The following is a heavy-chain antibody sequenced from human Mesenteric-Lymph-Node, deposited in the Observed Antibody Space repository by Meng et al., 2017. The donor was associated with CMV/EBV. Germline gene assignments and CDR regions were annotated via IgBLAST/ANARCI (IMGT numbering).Heavy chain of an antibody. D-gene: IGHD3-3*01. Sequence: ASVKVSCKASGYTFTGHYIHWVRQAPGQGLEWMGWVNPTHGGTNYAHKFQGRITPTRDTSITTAYMELGSLTFDDTATYYCARGRFLEWLDLLDHWGQGILVTVSS. V-gene: IGHV1-2*07. CDR1: GYTFTGHY. J-gene: IGHJ4*02. CDR2: VNPTHGGT. CDR3: ARGRFLEWLDLLDH.